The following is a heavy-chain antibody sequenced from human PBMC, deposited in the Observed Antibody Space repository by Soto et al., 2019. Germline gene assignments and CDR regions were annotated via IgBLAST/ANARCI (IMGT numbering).Heavy chain of an antibody. CDR1: GGTFSSYA. D-gene: IGHD3-16*01. J-gene: IGHJ4*02. CDR2: IIPIFGTA. CDR3: AKDYRRDRYNFGGLPDY. V-gene: IGHV1-69*01. Sequence: QVQLVQSGAEVKKPGSSVKVSCKASGGTFSSYAISWVRQAPGQGIEWMGGIIPIFGTANYAQKFQGRVTITADESTSTAYMELSSLRSEDTAVYYCAKDYRRDRYNFGGLPDYWGQGTLVTVSS.